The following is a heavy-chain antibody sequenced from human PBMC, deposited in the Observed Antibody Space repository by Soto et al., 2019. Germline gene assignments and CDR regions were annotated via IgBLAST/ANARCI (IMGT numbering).Heavy chain of an antibody. CDR3: AKTSDSEGAFDI. J-gene: IGHJ3*02. V-gene: IGHV3-30*18. D-gene: IGHD3-10*01. CDR2: ISYDGSNK. CDR1: GFTFSSYG. Sequence: QVQLVESGGGVVQPGRSLRLSCAASGFTFSSYGMHWVRQAPGKGLEWVAVISYDGSNKYYADSVKGRFTISRDNSKNTLYLQMNSLRAEDTAVYYCAKTSDSEGAFDIWGQGTMVTVSS.